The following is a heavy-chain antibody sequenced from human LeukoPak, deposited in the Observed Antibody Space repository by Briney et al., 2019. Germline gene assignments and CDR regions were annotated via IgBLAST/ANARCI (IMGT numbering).Heavy chain of an antibody. D-gene: IGHD3-10*01. CDR1: GDSISNYY. CDR3: AREESMVRGVSWFDP. Sequence: PSETLSLTCTVPGDSISNYYWSWIRQPAGKGLEWIGRIYTSGSTNYNPSLKSRVTMSVDTSKNQFSLKLGSVTAADTAVYYCAREESMVRGVSWFDPWGQGTLVTVSS. V-gene: IGHV4-4*07. J-gene: IGHJ5*02. CDR2: IYTSGST.